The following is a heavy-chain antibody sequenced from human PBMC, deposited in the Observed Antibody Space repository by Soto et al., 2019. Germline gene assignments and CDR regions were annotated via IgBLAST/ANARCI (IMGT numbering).Heavy chain of an antibody. D-gene: IGHD6-13*01. CDR2: IRQDGNEK. V-gene: IGHV3-7*04. Sequence: EVQLVESGGGLVQPGGSLRLSCAASGFTFSNYWMSWVRQAPGKGLEWVANIRQDGNEKYYVDSVKGRFTISRDNAKSSLYLHMDSLRVEDTAVYYWARVAQQLIWGQGTLVTVSS. CDR1: GFTFSNYW. CDR3: ARVAQQLI. J-gene: IGHJ4*02.